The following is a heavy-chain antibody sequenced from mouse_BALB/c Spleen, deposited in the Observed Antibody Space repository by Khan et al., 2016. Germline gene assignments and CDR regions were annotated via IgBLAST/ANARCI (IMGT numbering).Heavy chain of an antibody. D-gene: IGHD1-1*01. J-gene: IGHJ3*01. CDR2: INTNTGVP. CDR1: GYTFTNYG. CDR3: AEDYDGSDRFAY. V-gene: IGHV9-3*02. Sequence: QIQLVQSGPELKKPGETVKISCKASGYTFTNYGMNWVKQAPGKGLKWMGWINTNTGVPTYAEEFKGRFAFSLETSASTAYLQINNLTNEDPAPYFCAEDYDGSDRFAYWGQGTLVTVSA.